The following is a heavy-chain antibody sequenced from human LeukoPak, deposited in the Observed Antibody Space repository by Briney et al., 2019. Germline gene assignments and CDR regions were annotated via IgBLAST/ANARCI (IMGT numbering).Heavy chain of an antibody. V-gene: IGHV4-61*08. CDR1: GGSISSGDYY. CDR3: ARGAPLYLRAAAGKVDWFDP. CDR2: IYYSGST. D-gene: IGHD6-13*01. J-gene: IGHJ5*02. Sequence: SETLSLTCTVSGGSISSGDYYWSWIRQPPGKGLEWIGYIYYSGSTNYNPSLKSRVTISVDTSKNQFSLKLSSVTAADTAVYYCARGAPLYLRAAAGKVDWFDPWGQGTLVTVSS.